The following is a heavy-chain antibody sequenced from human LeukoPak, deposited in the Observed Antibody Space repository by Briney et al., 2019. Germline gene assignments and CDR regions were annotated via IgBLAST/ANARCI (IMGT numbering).Heavy chain of an antibody. Sequence: GGSLRLSCAASGFTFIDYDMHWVRQVIGKGLECVSTIGIRGDTHYSGSVKGRFTISRENAESSLYLQMNSLRAEDTAVYYCARGGIQVSGIDEFDYWGQGTLVTVSS. D-gene: IGHD6-19*01. CDR3: ARGGIQVSGIDEFDY. J-gene: IGHJ4*02. V-gene: IGHV3-13*01. CDR2: IGIRGDT. CDR1: GFTFIDYD.